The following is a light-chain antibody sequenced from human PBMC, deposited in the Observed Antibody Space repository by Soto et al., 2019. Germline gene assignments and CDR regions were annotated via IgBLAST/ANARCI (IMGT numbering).Light chain of an antibody. CDR1: QSVGSD. Sequence: EIGMTQSPATLSVSPGERATLSCRASQSVGSDLAWYQQKPGQAPRLVIYDASNRATGIPARFSGSGSGTDFTLTISSLEPEDFAVYYCQQRSNWPPKITFGQGTRLEIK. CDR3: QQRSNWPPKIT. J-gene: IGKJ5*01. CDR2: DAS. V-gene: IGKV3-11*01.